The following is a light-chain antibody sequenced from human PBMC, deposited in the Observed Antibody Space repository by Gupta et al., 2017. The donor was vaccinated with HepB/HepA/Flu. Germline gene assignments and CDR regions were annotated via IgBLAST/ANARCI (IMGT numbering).Light chain of an antibody. CDR1: QSVSSY. V-gene: IGKV3-11*01. Sequence: EIVLTQSPATLSLSPGERATLSCRASQSVSSYLAWYQQKPGQAPRLLIYDASNRATGIPARFSGSGSGTDFTLTISSQEPEDFAVYYCQQRSNSFGPGTKVDIK. J-gene: IGKJ3*01. CDR2: DAS. CDR3: QQRSNS.